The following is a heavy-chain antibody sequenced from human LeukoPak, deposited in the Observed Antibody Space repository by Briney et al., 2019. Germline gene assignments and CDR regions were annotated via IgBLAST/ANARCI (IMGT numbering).Heavy chain of an antibody. CDR3: ARRGILRESLDY. J-gene: IGHJ4*02. CDR1: GYSFTTYW. V-gene: IGHV5-51*01. D-gene: IGHD3-9*01. Sequence: GESLKISCQGSGYSFTTYWIGWVRQMPGKGLEWMGIIYPGDSDARYSPSFEGQVTLSVDKSISTAYLQWSSLKASDTAVYYCARRGILRESLDYWARELWSPSPQ. CDR2: IYPGDSDA.